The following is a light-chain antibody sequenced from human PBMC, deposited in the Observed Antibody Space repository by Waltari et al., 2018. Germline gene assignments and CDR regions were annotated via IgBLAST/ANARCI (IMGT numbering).Light chain of an antibody. CDR1: QSVRTY. CDR2: DVS. J-gene: IGKJ4*01. V-gene: IGKV3-11*01. CDR3: QQRYSWPLT. Sequence: EIVLTQSPATLSLSPGESATLSCGASQSVRTYLSWYQQKPGQARRLFISDVSNRATGIPARFSGSGSGTDFTLTISSLEPEDFAIYYCQQRYSWPLTFGGGTKVEIK.